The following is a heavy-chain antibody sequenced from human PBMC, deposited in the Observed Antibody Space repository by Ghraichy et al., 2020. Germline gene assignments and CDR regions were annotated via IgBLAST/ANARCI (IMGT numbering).Heavy chain of an antibody. CDR1: GGSISSYY. CDR2: IYTSGST. CDR3: ARVAAENHYYYYYYMDV. V-gene: IGHV4-4*07. J-gene: IGHJ6*03. Sequence: ETLSLPCTVSGGSISSYYWSWIRQPAGKGLEWIGRIYTSGSTNYNPSLKSRVTMSVDTSKNQFSLKLSSVTAADTAVYYCARVAAENHYYYYYYMDVWGKGTTVTVSS. D-gene: IGHD6-13*01.